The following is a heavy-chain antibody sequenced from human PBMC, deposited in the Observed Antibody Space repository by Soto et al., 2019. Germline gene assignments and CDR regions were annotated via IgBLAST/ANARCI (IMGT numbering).Heavy chain of an antibody. Sequence: QVQLVQSGAEVKKPGCSVRVSCKASGGTFSTSTFTWVRQAPGQGLEWMGRIIPILSTADYAHQFQGTVTITADEATSTVYMELISLRSQDTGVYYCARDLSIGSVYSGYDAIDNWGQGTLVTVSS. CDR1: GGTFSTST. CDR2: IIPILSTA. D-gene: IGHD5-12*01. J-gene: IGHJ4*02. V-gene: IGHV1-69*08. CDR3: ARDLSIGSVYSGYDAIDN.